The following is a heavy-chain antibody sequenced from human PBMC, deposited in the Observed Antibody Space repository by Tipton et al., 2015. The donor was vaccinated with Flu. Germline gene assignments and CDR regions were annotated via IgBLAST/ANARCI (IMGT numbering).Heavy chain of an antibody. CDR2: IHRSGST. D-gene: IGHD4-11*01. Sequence: PSLTCAVSGDSIRSDYFWGWIRQPPGKALEWIATIHRSGSTKYNPSLKSRVTISVDTSKNQFYLEMRSVTAADMAVYFCARRDFSNYVSDPKSWFDPWGQGILVTVSP. J-gene: IGHJ5*02. V-gene: IGHV4-38-2*01. CDR1: GDSIRSDYF. CDR3: ARRDFSNYVSDPKSWFDP.